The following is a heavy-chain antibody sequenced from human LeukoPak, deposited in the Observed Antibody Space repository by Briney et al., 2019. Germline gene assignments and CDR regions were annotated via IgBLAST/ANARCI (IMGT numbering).Heavy chain of an antibody. J-gene: IGHJ4*02. V-gene: IGHV3-7*05. CDR1: GFTFSSSW. CDR3: VAPTY. CDR2: IDRDGSKK. Sequence: QPGGSLRLSCAASGFTFSSSWMNWVRQAPGKGLEWVTNIDRDGSKKYYLDSVKGRFSISRDNAKDSLYLQMNSLRAEDTAVYYCVAPTYWGQGVPVTVSS.